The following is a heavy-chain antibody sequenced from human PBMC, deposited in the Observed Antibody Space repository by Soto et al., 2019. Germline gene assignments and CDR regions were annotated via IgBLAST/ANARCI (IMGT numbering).Heavy chain of an antibody. CDR3: AKVGWGGDS. V-gene: IGHV4-61*01. CDR1: GDSVSRGSYH. Sequence: QVQLQESGPGLVKPSETLSLTCSVSGDSVSRGSYHWSWIRQPPGKGLEWIGFKPYTGSTDYNLSLKSQVVIPIDRSKNQFSLKVSSVTATDTAVNFCAKVGWGGDSWGHVTLVTVSS. J-gene: IGHJ5*01. D-gene: IGHD7-27*01. CDR2: KPYTGST.